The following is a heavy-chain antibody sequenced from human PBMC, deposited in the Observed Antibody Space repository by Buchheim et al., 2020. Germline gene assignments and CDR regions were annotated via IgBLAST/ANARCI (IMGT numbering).Heavy chain of an antibody. Sequence: EVQLVESGGGLVKPGGSLRLSCAASGFTFSSYSMNWVRQAPGKGLEWVSSISSSSSYIYYADSVKGRFTISRDNAKNSLYLQMNSLRAENTAVYYCARDQAGYSSGWYWGNWFDPWGQGTL. D-gene: IGHD6-19*01. CDR3: ARDQAGYSSGWYWGNWFDP. CDR2: ISSSSSYI. CDR1: GFTFSSYS. J-gene: IGHJ5*02. V-gene: IGHV3-21*01.